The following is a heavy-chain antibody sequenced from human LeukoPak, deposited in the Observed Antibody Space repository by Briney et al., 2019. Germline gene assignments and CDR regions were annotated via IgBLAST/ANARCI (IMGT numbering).Heavy chain of an antibody. D-gene: IGHD7-27*01. V-gene: IGHV3-21*04. CDR2: ITSSSTYI. CDR3: ARVAGDYYYYYMDV. Sequence: GGSLRLSCAASGFTFSTYNMNWVRQAPGKGLEWVSSITSSSTYIYYADSAKGRFTISRDNSKNTLYPQMNSLRAEDTAVYYCARVAGDYYYYYMDVWGKGTTVTISS. J-gene: IGHJ6*03. CDR1: GFTFSTYN.